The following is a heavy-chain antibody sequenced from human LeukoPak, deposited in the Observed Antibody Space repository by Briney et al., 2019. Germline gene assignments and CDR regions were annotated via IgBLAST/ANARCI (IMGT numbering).Heavy chain of an antibody. V-gene: IGHV3-7*02. CDR2: IKQDRSEK. D-gene: IGHD6-13*01. Sequence: PGGSLRLSCAASGFTFSSYWMSWVRQAPGKGLEWVANIKQDRSEKYYVDSVKGRFTISRDNAKNSLYLQMNSLRAEDTAVYYCARVTYITSWNDFDYWGQGTLVTVSS. J-gene: IGHJ4*02. CDR3: ARVTYITSWNDFDY. CDR1: GFTFSSYW.